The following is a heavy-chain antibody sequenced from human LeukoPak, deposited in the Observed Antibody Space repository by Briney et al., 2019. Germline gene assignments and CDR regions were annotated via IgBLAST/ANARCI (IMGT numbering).Heavy chain of an antibody. V-gene: IGHV4-34*01. D-gene: IGHD5-18*01. J-gene: IGHJ4*02. CDR2: INHSGST. CDR3: ASQDTAMVYFDY. Sequence: SETLSLTCAVYGGSFSGYYWSWIRQPPGKGLVWIGEINHSGSTNYNPSLKSRVTISVDTSKNQFSLKLSSVTAADTAVYYCASQDTAMVYFDYWGQGTLVTVSS. CDR1: GGSFSGYY.